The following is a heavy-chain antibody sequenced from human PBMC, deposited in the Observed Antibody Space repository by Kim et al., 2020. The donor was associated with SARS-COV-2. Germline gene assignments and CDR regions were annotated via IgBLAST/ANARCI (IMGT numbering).Heavy chain of an antibody. CDR3: ARGTTTVVTPPFWY. CDR1: GFTFSSYA. CDR2: ISYDGSNK. V-gene: IGHV3-30*04. D-gene: IGHD4-17*01. J-gene: IGHJ4*02. Sequence: GGSLRLSCAASGFTFSSYAMHWVRQAPGKGLEWVAVISYDGSNKYYADSVKGRFTISRDNSKNTLYLQMNSLRAEDTAVYYCARGTTTVVTPPFWYWGQGTLVTVSS.